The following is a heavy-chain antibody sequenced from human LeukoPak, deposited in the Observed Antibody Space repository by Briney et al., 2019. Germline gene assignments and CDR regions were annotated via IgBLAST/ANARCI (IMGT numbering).Heavy chain of an antibody. V-gene: IGHV1-46*01. J-gene: IGHJ1*01. Sequence: AAVKVSCMASGYTFTRYYMLWVRQAPGQGREWVGIINPSGGSTSYAQKFQGRVTMTRDTSTSTVYLELSSLRSEDTAVYYCARAVEALAVTTYFQHWGQGTLVTVSS. CDR1: GYTFTRYY. D-gene: IGHD4-17*01. CDR2: INPSGGST. CDR3: ARAVEALAVTTYFQH.